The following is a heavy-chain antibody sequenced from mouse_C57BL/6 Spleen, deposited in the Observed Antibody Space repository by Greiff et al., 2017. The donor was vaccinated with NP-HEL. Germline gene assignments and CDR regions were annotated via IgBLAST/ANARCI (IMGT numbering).Heavy chain of an antibody. Sequence: EVHLVESGGGLVQPGGSLSLSCAASGFTFTDYYMSWVRQPPGKALEWLGFIRNKANGYTTEYSASVKGRFTISRDNSQSILYLQMNALRAEDSATYYCARGPWYFDVWGTGTTVTVSS. V-gene: IGHV7-3*01. J-gene: IGHJ1*03. CDR2: IRNKANGYTT. CDR1: GFTFTDYY. CDR3: ARGPWYFDV.